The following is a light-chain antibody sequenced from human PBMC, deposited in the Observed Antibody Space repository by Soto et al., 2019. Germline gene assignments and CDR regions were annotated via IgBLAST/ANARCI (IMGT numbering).Light chain of an antibody. Sequence: EIVLTQSPGTLSLSPGERATLSCRASQSVSSSYLAWYQQKPGQAPRLLIYGVSSSATGIPDRFSGSGSGTDFTRTISILEPEDFAVYYCQHYGNSPTITFGQGTRLDI. J-gene: IGKJ5*01. CDR2: GVS. CDR1: QSVSSSY. CDR3: QHYGNSPTIT. V-gene: IGKV3-20*01.